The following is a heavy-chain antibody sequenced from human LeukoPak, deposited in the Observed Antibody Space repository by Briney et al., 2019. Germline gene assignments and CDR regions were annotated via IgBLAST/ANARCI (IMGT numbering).Heavy chain of an antibody. V-gene: IGHV3-53*01. J-gene: IGHJ6*03. CDR1: GFTLSSNY. D-gene: IGHD3-10*01. Sequence: PGGSLRLSCAASGFTLSSNYMSWVRQAPGKGLEWVSVIYSGGSTYYADSVKGRFTISRDNSKNTLYLQMNSLRAEDTAVYYCARVKAGYYYYMDAWGKGTTVTVSS. CDR2: IYSGGST. CDR3: ARVKAGYYYYMDA.